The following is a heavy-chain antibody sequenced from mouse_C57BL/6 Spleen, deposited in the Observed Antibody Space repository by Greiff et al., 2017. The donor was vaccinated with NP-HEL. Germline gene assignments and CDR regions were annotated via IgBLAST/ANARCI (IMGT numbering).Heavy chain of an antibody. Sequence: QVQLKQSGAELAKPGASVKLSCKASGYTFTSYWMHWVKQRPGQGLEWIGYINPRSGYTKYNQKFKDKATLTADKSSSTAYMQLSSLTYEDSAVYYCASIITTVVGNFDYWGQGTTLTVSS. D-gene: IGHD1-1*01. V-gene: IGHV1-7*01. J-gene: IGHJ2*01. CDR2: INPRSGYT. CDR3: ASIITTVVGNFDY. CDR1: GYTFTSYW.